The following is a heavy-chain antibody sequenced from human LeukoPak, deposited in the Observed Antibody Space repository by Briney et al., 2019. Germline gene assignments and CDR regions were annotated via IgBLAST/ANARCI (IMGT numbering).Heavy chain of an antibody. CDR2: IYHSGTT. Sequence: SGTLSLTCAVSDGSISSINWWSWVRQPPGKGLEWIGEIYHSGTTNYSPSLKSRVTISVDTSKNQFSLKLSSVTAADTAVYYCARDGVGATVVGGSTFDYWGQGTLVTGSS. D-gene: IGHD1-26*01. J-gene: IGHJ4*02. CDR1: DGSISSINW. V-gene: IGHV4-4*02. CDR3: ARDGVGATVVGGSTFDY.